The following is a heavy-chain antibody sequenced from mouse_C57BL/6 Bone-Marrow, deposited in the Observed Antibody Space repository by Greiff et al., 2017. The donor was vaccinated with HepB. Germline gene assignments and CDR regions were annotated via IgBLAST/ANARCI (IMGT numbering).Heavy chain of an antibody. Sequence: QVQLQQPGAELVMPGASVKLSCKASGYTFTSYWMHWVKQRPGQGLEWIGEIDPSDSYTNYNQKFKGKATLTVDTSSSTAYMQLSSLTSEDSAVYYCARKWLSMDYWGQGTSVTVSS. D-gene: IGHD1-3*01. V-gene: IGHV1-69*01. J-gene: IGHJ4*01. CDR1: GYTFTSYW. CDR3: ARKWLSMDY. CDR2: IDPSDSYT.